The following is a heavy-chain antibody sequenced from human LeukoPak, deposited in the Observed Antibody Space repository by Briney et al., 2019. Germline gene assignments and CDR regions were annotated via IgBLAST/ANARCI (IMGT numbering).Heavy chain of an antibody. D-gene: IGHD3-22*01. CDR2: IKSDGST. CDR1: GFTFSSYW. V-gene: IGHV3-74*01. CDR3: ARAPSEIGGYYPEYFRH. J-gene: IGHJ1*01. Sequence: GGSLRLSCVASGFTFSSYWMHWVRQAPGKGLVWVSRIKSDGSTNYADSVRGRFTISRDNAKNTVSLQMNSLRAEDTGVYFCARAPSEIGGYYPEYFRHWGQGTLVTVSS.